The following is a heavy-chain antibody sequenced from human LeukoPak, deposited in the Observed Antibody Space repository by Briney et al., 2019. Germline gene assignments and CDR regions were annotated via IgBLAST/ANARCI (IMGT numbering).Heavy chain of an antibody. Sequence: SETLSLTCAVYGGSFSGYYWSWIRQPPGKGLEWIGEINHSGSTNYNPTLKSRVTISVDTSKNQFSLKLSSVTAADTAVYYCEIYGGQFDYWGQGTLVTVSS. CDR2: INHSGST. J-gene: IGHJ4*02. V-gene: IGHV4-34*01. D-gene: IGHD4-23*01. CDR1: GGSFSGYY. CDR3: EIYGGQFDY.